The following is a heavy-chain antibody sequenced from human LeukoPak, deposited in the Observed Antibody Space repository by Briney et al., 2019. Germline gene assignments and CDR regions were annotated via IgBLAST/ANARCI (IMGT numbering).Heavy chain of an antibody. CDR3: ARAGGYSYGDDFDI. D-gene: IGHD5-18*01. J-gene: IGHJ3*02. V-gene: IGHV1-2*04. CDR2: INPNSGGT. CDR1: GYTFTGYY. Sequence: GASVKVSCKASGYTFTGYYMHWLRQAPGQGLEWMGGINPNSGGTNHAQKFKGWVTMTRDRSISTAYMELSRLRSDDTAVYYCARAGGYSYGDDFDIWGKGTMVTVSS.